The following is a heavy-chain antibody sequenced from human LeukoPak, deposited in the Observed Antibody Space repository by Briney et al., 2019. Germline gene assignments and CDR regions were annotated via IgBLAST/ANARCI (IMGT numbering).Heavy chain of an antibody. Sequence: SETLSLTCAVYGGSFSGYYWSWIRQPPGKGLEWIGEINHSGSTNYNPSLKSRVTISVDTFKNQFSLKLSSVTAADTAVYYCARAAYYYDSSNDYWGQGTLVTVSS. CDR3: ARAAYYYDSSNDY. CDR2: INHSGST. CDR1: GGSFSGYY. V-gene: IGHV4-34*01. D-gene: IGHD3-22*01. J-gene: IGHJ4*02.